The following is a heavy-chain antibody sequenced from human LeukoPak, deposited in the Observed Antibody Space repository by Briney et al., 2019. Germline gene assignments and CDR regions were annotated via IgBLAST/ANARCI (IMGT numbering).Heavy chain of an antibody. CDR1: GYSISSGYY. Sequence: SETLSLTCTVSGYSISSGYYWGWIRQPPGKGLEWIGSIYHSGSTYYNPSLKSRVTISVNTSKNQFSLKLSSVTAADTAVYYCARTTYYYDSSGYYYHGDFDYWGQGTLVTVSS. CDR2: IYHSGST. D-gene: IGHD3-22*01. J-gene: IGHJ4*02. V-gene: IGHV4-38-2*02. CDR3: ARTTYYYDSSGYYYHGDFDY.